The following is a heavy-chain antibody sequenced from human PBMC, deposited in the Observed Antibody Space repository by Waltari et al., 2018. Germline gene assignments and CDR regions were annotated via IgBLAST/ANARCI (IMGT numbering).Heavy chain of an antibody. J-gene: IGHJ6*03. D-gene: IGHD1-26*01. Sequence: QVQLQESGPGLVKPSETLSLTCTVSGGSISSYYWSWIRQPPGKGLELIGYIYTSGSTNYNPSLKSRVTISVDTSKNQFSLKLSSVTAADTAVYYCARDHRIGYYYYYMDVWGKGTTVTVSS. CDR2: IYTSGST. V-gene: IGHV4-4*09. CDR1: GGSISSYY. CDR3: ARDHRIGYYYYYMDV.